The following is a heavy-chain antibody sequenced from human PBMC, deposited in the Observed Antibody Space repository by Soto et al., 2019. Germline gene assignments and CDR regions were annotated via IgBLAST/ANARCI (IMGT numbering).Heavy chain of an antibody. CDR2: ISSSSSYI. CDR1: GFTFSSYS. CDR3: ARDYYDSSGYPTGWFDP. J-gene: IGHJ5*02. Sequence: GGSLRLSCAASGFTFSSYSMNWVRQAPGKGLEWVSSISSSSSYIYYADSVKGRFTISRDNAKNSLYLQMNSLRAEDTAVYYCARDYYDSSGYPTGWFDPWGQGTLVTVSS. V-gene: IGHV3-21*01. D-gene: IGHD3-22*01.